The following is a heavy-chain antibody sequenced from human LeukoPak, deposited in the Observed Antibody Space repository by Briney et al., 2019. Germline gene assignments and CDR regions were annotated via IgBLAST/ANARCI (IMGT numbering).Heavy chain of an antibody. D-gene: IGHD3-9*01. CDR3: ARQGAGTSHYDDTGLPRGAFDV. CDR2: ILPADSDT. V-gene: IGHV5-51*01. Sequence: GESLKISCKASGYRFTTYWIGWVRPMPGKGLEWMGFILPADSDTRYSPSFQGQVTISADKSINTAYLQWSSLKASDTAIYYCARQGAGTSHYDDTGLPRGAFDVWGLGTMVTVSS. J-gene: IGHJ3*01. CDR1: GYRFTTYW.